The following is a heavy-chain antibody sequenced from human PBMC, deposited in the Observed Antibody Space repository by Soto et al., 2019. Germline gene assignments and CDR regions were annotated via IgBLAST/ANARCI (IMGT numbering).Heavy chain of an antibody. CDR2: IIPIFGTA. J-gene: IGHJ6*02. D-gene: IGHD3-10*01. CDR1: GGTFSSYA. Sequence: SVKVSCKASGGTFSSYAISWVRQAPGQGLEWMGGIIPIFGTANYAQKFQGRVTITADESTSTAYMELSSLRSEDTAVYYCARGAGRITMVRGVPRSMDVWGQGTTVTVSS. CDR3: ARGAGRITMVRGVPRSMDV. V-gene: IGHV1-69*13.